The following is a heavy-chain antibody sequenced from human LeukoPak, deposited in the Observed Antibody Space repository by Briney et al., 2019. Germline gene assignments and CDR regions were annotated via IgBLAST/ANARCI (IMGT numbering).Heavy chain of an antibody. Sequence: SETLSLTCTVSGGSISSYYWSWIRQPAGKGLEWIGRVYTSGGTNYNPSLKGRVTVSVDTSKNQFSLKLSSVTAADTAVYYCARAHPAALDYWGQGTLVTVSS. CDR1: GGSISSYY. CDR2: VYTSGGT. J-gene: IGHJ4*02. V-gene: IGHV4-4*07. CDR3: ARAHPAALDY.